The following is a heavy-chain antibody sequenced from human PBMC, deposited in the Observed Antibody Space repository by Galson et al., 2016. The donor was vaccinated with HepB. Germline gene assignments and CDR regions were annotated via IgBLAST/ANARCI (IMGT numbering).Heavy chain of an antibody. J-gene: IGHJ4*02. CDR1: GFTFSSYW. CDR3: AKGDYASVFDY. CDR2: VSFDANKR. Sequence: SLRLSCAASGFTFSSYWMHWVRQVPGKGLEWVAGVSFDANKRLYADSVKGRFTISRDNSNNTLYLQMNSLRAEDTAIYYCAKGDYASVFDYWGQGTLVTVSS. D-gene: IGHD4-17*01. V-gene: IGHV3-30*18.